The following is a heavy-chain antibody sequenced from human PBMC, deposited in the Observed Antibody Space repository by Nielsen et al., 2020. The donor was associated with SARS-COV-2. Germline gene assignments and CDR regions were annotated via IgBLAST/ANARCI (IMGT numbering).Heavy chain of an antibody. CDR1: GGSFSGYY. CDR2: INHSGST. Sequence: SETLSPTCALDGGSFSGYYWSWIRQPPGKVLGWIGEINHSGSTNYNPSLRSRVTISVDTSKNQFSLKLSSVTAADTAVYYCARILWGYFDWLFQRGGGYYYGMDVWGQGTTVTVSS. D-gene: IGHD3-9*01. V-gene: IGHV4-34*01. J-gene: IGHJ6*02. CDR3: ARILWGYFDWLFQRGGGYYYGMDV.